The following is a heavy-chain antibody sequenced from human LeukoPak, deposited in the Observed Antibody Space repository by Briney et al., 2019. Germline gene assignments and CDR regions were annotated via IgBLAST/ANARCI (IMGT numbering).Heavy chain of an antibody. J-gene: IGHJ4*02. CDR1: GFTFSSYA. Sequence: GGSLRLSCAASGFTFSSYAMSWVRQAPGKGLEWVAVIWYDGSNKYYADSVKGRFTISRDNSKNTLYLQMNSLRAEDTAVYYCARHRSSWLIDYWGQGTLVTVSS. CDR3: ARHRSSWLIDY. CDR2: IWYDGSNK. D-gene: IGHD6-6*01. V-gene: IGHV3-33*08.